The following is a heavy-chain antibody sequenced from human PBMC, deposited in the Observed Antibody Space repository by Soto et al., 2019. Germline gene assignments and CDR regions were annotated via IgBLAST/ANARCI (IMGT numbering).Heavy chain of an antibody. Sequence: EVQLVESGGGLVKPGGSLRLSCAASGFTFSNTWMNWVRQAPGRGLEWVGRIKTKSDGETTDYAAPVKGRFTISRDDSKNILYLQLNSLKTEDTAVYYCTTGLSHDYWGQGTLVTVSS. CDR1: GFTFSNTW. CDR2: IKTKSDGETT. J-gene: IGHJ4*02. CDR3: TTGLSHDY. V-gene: IGHV3-15*01.